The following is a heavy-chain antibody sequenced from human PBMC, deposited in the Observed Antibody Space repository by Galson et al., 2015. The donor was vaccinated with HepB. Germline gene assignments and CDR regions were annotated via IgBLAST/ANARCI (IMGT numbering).Heavy chain of an antibody. J-gene: IGHJ4*02. CDR2: ISYDGSNK. D-gene: IGHD1-26*01. V-gene: IGHV3-30-3*01. CDR3: AREPAHVEWELLQYYFDY. CDR1: GFTFSSYA. Sequence: SLRLSCAASGFTFSSYAMHWVRQAPGKGLEWVAVISYDGSNKYYADSVKGRFTISRDNSKNTLYLQMNSLRAEDTAVYYCAREPAHVEWELLQYYFDYWGQGTLVTVSS.